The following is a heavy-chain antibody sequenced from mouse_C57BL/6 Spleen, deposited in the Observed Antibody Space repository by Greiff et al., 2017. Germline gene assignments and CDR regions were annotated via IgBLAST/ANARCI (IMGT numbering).Heavy chain of an antibody. CDR3: ARQGNYVGNY. Sequence: EVQLQQSGPELVKPGASVKISCKASGYTFTDYYMNWVKQSHGKSLEWIGDINPNNGGTSYNQKFKGKATLTVDKSSSTAYMELRSLTSEDSAVDYCARQGNYVGNYWGQGTTLTVSS. D-gene: IGHD2-1*01. V-gene: IGHV1-26*01. CDR1: GYTFTDYY. J-gene: IGHJ2*01. CDR2: INPNNGGT.